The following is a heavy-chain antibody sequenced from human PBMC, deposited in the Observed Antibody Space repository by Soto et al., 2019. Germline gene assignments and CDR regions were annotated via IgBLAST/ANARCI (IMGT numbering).Heavy chain of an antibody. CDR1: GLTFSISW. J-gene: IGHJ3*02. CDR3: ATANTPYAFDM. CDR2: INPAGNVQ. V-gene: IGHV3-7*01. Sequence: VQLVESGGGLVQPGESLRLSCTASGLTFSISWMTWVRQAPGEGLEWVSNINPAGNVQHYADSVKERFTISRDNAKNSLFLQMSGLRVEDTAVYYCATANTPYAFDMWGQGTMVTVS.